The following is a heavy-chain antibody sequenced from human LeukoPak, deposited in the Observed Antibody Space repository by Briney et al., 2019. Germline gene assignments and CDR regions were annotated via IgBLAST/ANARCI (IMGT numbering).Heavy chain of an antibody. Sequence: GGSLRLSCVASGFTFSYYSMNWVRQAPGKGLEWVSYINSISGEIWYADSVKGRFTISRDDAKNSLYLQMSSLRDEDTAVYYCARDHGYAFDYWGQGTLVTVSS. V-gene: IGHV3-48*02. CDR3: ARDHGYAFDY. J-gene: IGHJ4*02. D-gene: IGHD5-12*01. CDR1: GFTFSYYS. CDR2: INSISGEI.